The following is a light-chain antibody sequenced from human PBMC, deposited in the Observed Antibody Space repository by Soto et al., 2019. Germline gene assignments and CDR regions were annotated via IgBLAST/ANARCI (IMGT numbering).Light chain of an antibody. CDR2: DVY. J-gene: IGLJ1*01. V-gene: IGLV2-14*01. CDR3: SSYTTSSSYV. Sequence: QSVLTQPASVSGSPGQSITISCTGTSSDVGGFNYVSWYQQHPGKAPKLLIFDVYSQPSGISNRFSGSKSGNTASLTISGLQAEDEADYYCSSYTTSSSYVFGAGTKVTVL. CDR1: SSDVGGFNY.